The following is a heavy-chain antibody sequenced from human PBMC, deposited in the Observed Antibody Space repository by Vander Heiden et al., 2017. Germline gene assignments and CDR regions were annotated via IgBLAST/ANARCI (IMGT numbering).Heavy chain of an antibody. D-gene: IGHD3-22*01. V-gene: IGHV3-15*01. CDR3: TTELYYYDSSGYYYDY. Sequence: EVQLVESGGGLVKPGGSLRLSCASSGFTFSNALVSWVRQAPGKGLEWVGRIKSKTDGGTTDYAAPVKGRFTISRDDSKNTLYLQMNSLKTEDTAVYYCTTELYYYDSSGYYYDYWGQGTLVTVSS. CDR2: IKSKTDGGTT. CDR1: GFTFSNAL. J-gene: IGHJ4*02.